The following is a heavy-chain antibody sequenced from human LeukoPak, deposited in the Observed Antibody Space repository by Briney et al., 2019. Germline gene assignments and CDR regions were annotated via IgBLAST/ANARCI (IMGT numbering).Heavy chain of an antibody. CDR3: ASTPRQQWLVWGWFDR. J-gene: IGHJ5*02. CDR1: GGSISSYY. V-gene: IGHV4-59*01. D-gene: IGHD6-19*01. Sequence: PSETLSLTCTVSGGSISSYYWSWIRQPPGKGLEWIGYIYYSGSTNYNPSLKSRVTISVDTSKNQFSLKLSSVTAADTAVYYCASTPRQQWLVWGWFDRWGQGTLVTVSS. CDR2: IYYSGST.